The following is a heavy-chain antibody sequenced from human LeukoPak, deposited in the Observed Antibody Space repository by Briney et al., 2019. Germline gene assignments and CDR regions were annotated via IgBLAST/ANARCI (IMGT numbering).Heavy chain of an antibody. D-gene: IGHD5-12*01. CDR2: ISGSGGST. CDR1: GFTFSSYA. Sequence: GGSLRLSCAASGFTFSSYAMSWVRQAPGKGLEWVSAISGSGGSTYYADSVKGRFTISRDTSKNTLYLQINSLRAEDTAVYYCAKRYSGYDFIDSWGQGTLVTVSS. CDR3: AKRYSGYDFIDS. J-gene: IGHJ4*02. V-gene: IGHV3-23*01.